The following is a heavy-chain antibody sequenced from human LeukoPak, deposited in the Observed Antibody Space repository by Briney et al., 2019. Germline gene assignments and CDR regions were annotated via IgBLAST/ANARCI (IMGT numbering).Heavy chain of an antibody. Sequence: ASVKVSCKASGYTFTSYGISWVRQAPGQGLEWMGWISAYNGNTNYAQKLQGRVTMTTDTSTSTAYMELRSLRSDDTAVYYCARAYDSSGWRPHAFDIWGQGTMVTVPS. CDR3: ARAYDSSGWRPHAFDI. CDR2: ISAYNGNT. D-gene: IGHD3-22*01. V-gene: IGHV1-18*01. CDR1: GYTFTSYG. J-gene: IGHJ3*02.